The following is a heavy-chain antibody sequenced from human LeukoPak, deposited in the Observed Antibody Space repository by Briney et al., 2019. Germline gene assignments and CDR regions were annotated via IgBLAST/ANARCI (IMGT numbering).Heavy chain of an antibody. Sequence: ASVKVSCKASGGIFSSYAISWVRQAPGQGLEWMGGIIPIFGTANYAQKFQGRVTMTRDTSISTAYMELSRLRSDDTAVYYCARGYISSSWATYYYMDVWGKGTTVTISS. D-gene: IGHD6-13*01. V-gene: IGHV1-69*05. CDR2: IIPIFGTA. CDR3: ARGYISSSWATYYYMDV. CDR1: GGIFSSYA. J-gene: IGHJ6*03.